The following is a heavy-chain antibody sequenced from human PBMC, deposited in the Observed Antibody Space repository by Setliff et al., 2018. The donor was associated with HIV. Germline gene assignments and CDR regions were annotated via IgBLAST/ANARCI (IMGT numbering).Heavy chain of an antibody. Sequence: ASVKVSCKTSGYTFTSYYMHWIRQAPGQGLEWMGMIDPMMGITTNAQKLQGRVTMTRDTSASTVYMNLRGLKSEDTAVYYCATGMRWDTPMGDAFDIWGQGTMVTVS. V-gene: IGHV1-46*01. CDR3: ATGMRWDTPMGDAFDI. CDR1: GYTFTSYY. CDR2: IDPMMGIT. J-gene: IGHJ3*02. D-gene: IGHD5-18*01.